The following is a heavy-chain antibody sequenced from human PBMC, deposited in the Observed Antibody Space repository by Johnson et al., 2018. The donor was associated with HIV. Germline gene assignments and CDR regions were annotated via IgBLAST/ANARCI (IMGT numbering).Heavy chain of an antibody. CDR3: AKTRMGGILDAFDL. CDR1: GFSFSGYG. J-gene: IGHJ3*01. D-gene: IGHD3-10*01. V-gene: IGHV3-33*06. Sequence: QVQLVESGGGVVQPGRFLRLSCAASGFSFSGYGMHWVRQAPGKGLEWVAVIWYDGSNKYYADSVKGRFTLSRDNSKNTLDLQMNSLTIEDTAVFYCAKTRMGGILDAFDLWGQGTMVIVS. CDR2: IWYDGSNK.